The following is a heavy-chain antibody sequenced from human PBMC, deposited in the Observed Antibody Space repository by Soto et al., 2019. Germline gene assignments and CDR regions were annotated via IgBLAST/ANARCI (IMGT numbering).Heavy chain of an antibody. Sequence: ASVKVSCKVSGYTLTELSMHWVRQAPGKGLEWMGGFDPEDGETIYAQKFQGRVTMTEDTSTDTAYMELSSLRSEDTAVYYCATDLSGSYLRIPDAFDIWGQGTMVTVSS. V-gene: IGHV1-24*01. CDR1: GYTLTELS. CDR2: FDPEDGET. CDR3: ATDLSGSYLRIPDAFDI. D-gene: IGHD1-26*01. J-gene: IGHJ3*02.